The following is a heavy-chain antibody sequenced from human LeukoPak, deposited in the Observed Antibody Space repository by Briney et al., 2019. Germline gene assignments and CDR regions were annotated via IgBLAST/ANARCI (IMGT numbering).Heavy chain of an antibody. V-gene: IGHV4-34*01. CDR2: INHSGST. Sequence: SETLSLTCAVYGGSFSGYYWSWIRQPPGKGLEWIGEINHSGSTNYNPSLKSRVTISVDTSKSQFSLRLSSVTAADTAVYYCANRIGANWFDPWGQGTLVTVSS. D-gene: IGHD5-12*01. CDR1: GGSFSGYY. J-gene: IGHJ5*02. CDR3: ANRIGANWFDP.